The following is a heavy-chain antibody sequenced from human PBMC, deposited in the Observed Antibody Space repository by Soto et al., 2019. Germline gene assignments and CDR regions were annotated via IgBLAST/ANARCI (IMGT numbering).Heavy chain of an antibody. CDR2: ISYDGSNK. Sequence: AGGSLRLSCAVSGFIFSSYGMHWVRQAPGKGLEWVAVISYDGSNKYYADSVKGRFTISRDNSKNTLYLQMNSLRAEDTAVYYCAKDYDFWSGYLNYWGPGTLVTVSS. CDR3: AKDYDFWSGYLNY. J-gene: IGHJ4*02. CDR1: GFIFSSYG. V-gene: IGHV3-30*18. D-gene: IGHD3-3*01.